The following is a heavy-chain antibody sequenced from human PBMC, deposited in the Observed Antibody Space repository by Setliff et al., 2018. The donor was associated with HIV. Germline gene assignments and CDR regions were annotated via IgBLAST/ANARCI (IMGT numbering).Heavy chain of an antibody. V-gene: IGHV3-7*03. CDR2: INQDGSEK. CDR3: AREFGPRSYDY. CDR1: GFTFSSYW. D-gene: IGHD3-10*01. J-gene: IGHJ4*02. Sequence: PGGSLRLSCEGFGFTFSSYWMSWVRQAPGKGLEWVANINQDGSEKYYMDSVKGRFTISRDNARHSIYLQMNSLRAEDTAVYYCAREFGPRSYDYWGQGTLVTVSS.